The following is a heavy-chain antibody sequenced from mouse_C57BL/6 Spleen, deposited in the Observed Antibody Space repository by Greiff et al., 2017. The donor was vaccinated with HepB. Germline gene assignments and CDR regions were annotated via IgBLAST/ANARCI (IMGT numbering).Heavy chain of an antibody. V-gene: IGHV5-4*01. CDR1: GFTFSSYA. CDR2: ISDGGSYT. Sequence: DVKLVESGGGLVKPGGSLKLSCAASGFTFSSYAMSWVRQTPEKRLEWVATISDGGSYTYYPDNVKGRFTISRDNAKNNLYLQMSHLKSEDTAMYYCARDRGVLRGYFDVWGTGTTVTVSS. D-gene: IGHD3-1*01. J-gene: IGHJ1*03. CDR3: ARDRGVLRGYFDV.